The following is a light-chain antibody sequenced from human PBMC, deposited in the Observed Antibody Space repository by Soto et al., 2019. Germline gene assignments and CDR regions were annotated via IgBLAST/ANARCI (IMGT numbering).Light chain of an antibody. CDR1: LAISNY. CDR2: GAS. V-gene: IGKV1-27*01. J-gene: IGKJ1*01. Sequence: DIQMTQSPSSLSAFVGDGVTITCRASLAISNYLAWYQQKPGKVPKLLIYGASTLQSGVPSRFAGSGSGTEFSLTITSLQPEDVATYYCQRYNTVPWTFGQGTKVEIK. CDR3: QRYNTVPWT.